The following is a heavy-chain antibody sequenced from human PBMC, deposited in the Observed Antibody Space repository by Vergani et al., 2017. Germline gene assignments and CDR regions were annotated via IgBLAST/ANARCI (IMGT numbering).Heavy chain of an antibody. J-gene: IGHJ6*03. D-gene: IGHD2-2*01. CDR3: VRDGRYCSSTSCNSYYYYYMDV. CDR2: ISSSSSTI. CDR1: GFTFSSYS. V-gene: IGHV3-48*01. Sequence: EVQLVESGGGLVQPGGSLRLSCAASGFTFSSYSMNWVRQAPGKGLEWVSYISSSSSTIYYADSVKGRFTISRDNAKNSLYLQMNSLGAEDTAVYYCVRDGRYCSSTSCNSYYYYYMDVWGKGTTVTVSS.